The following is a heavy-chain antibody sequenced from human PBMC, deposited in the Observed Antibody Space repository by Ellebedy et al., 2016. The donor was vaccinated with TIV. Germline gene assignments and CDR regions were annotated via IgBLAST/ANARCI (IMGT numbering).Heavy chain of an antibody. CDR3: ATDGSYGDYLSPTHAFVI. J-gene: IGHJ3*02. V-gene: IGHV3-7*01. D-gene: IGHD4-17*01. CDR1: GFSFSSYW. CDR2: IRLDGSDK. Sequence: GGSLRFSCAASGFSFSSYWMSWVRQAPGKGLEWVANIRLDGSDKYYVDSVKGRFTVSRDNAKNSLYLQMTSLRADDTAVYYCATDGSYGDYLSPTHAFVIWGQGTMVSVSS.